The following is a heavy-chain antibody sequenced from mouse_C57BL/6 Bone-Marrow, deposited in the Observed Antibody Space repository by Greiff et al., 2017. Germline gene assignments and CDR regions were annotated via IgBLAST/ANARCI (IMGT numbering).Heavy chain of an antibody. V-gene: IGHV1-26*01. Sequence: EVQLQQSGPELVKPGASVKISCKASGYTFTDYYMNWVKQSHGKSLEWIGDINPNNGGTSYNQKFKGKATLTVDKSSSTAYMELRSLTSGDSAVYYCARGGEIVVFDYWGQGTTLTVSS. CDR2: INPNNGGT. D-gene: IGHD1-1*02. CDR1: GYTFTDYY. CDR3: ARGGEIVVFDY. J-gene: IGHJ2*01.